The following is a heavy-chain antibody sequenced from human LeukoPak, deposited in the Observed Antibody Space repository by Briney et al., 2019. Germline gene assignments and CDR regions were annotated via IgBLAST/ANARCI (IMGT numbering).Heavy chain of an antibody. J-gene: IGHJ4*02. CDR3: RGYYYDSSCYYYFDY. Sequence: PGGSLRLSCAASGFTFSSYAMSWVRQAPGKGLEWVSAISGSGGSTYYADSVKGRFTISRENSKNTLYVEMNRLRAEGTAVYYSRGYYYDSSCYYYFDYWGQGTLVTVSS. D-gene: IGHD3-22*01. CDR2: ISGSGGST. V-gene: IGHV3-23*01. CDR1: GFTFSSYA.